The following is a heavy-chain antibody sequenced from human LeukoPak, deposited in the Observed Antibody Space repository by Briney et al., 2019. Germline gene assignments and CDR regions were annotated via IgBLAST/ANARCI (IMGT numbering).Heavy chain of an antibody. CDR2: ISSSSSYI. V-gene: IGHV3-21*01. CDR1: GFTFSSYS. Sequence: GGSLRLSCAASGFTFSSYSMNWVRQARGKGLEWVSSISSSSSYIYYADSVKGRFTISRDNAKNSLYLQMNSLRAEDTAVYYCARGRYSGSYYGEYFQHWGQGTLVTVSS. D-gene: IGHD1-26*01. J-gene: IGHJ1*01. CDR3: ARGRYSGSYYGEYFQH.